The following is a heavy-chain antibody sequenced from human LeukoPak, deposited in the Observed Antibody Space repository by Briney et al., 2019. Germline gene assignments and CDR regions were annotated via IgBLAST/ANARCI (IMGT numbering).Heavy chain of an antibody. CDR2: ISYSGNS. D-gene: IGHD2-15*01. CDR1: GGSFSGYY. Sequence: SETLSLTCAVYGGSFSGYYWSWIRQPPGKGLEWIGYISYSGNSNYTPSLKSRVTLSLDTSKNQFSLKLSSVTAADTAVYYCARDASPRSLDYYYYGLDVWGRGTTVTVSS. J-gene: IGHJ6*02. V-gene: IGHV4-59*01. CDR3: ARDASPRSLDYYYYGLDV.